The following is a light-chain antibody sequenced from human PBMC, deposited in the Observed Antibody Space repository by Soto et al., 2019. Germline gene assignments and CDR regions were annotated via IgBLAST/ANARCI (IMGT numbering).Light chain of an antibody. Sequence: EIVMTQSPPTLSVSPGERATLSFRASQTISRNLAWYQQRPGQSPRLLIYGASSRTTGVPDRFSGSGSGTDFTLTISRLEPEDFAVYYCQHYRSAPFTFGPGTKVDI. CDR1: QTISRN. J-gene: IGKJ3*01. V-gene: IGKV3-20*01. CDR3: QHYRSAPFT. CDR2: GAS.